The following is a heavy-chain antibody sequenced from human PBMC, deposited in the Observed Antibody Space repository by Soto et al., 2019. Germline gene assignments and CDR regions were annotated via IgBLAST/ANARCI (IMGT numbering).Heavy chain of an antibody. CDR2: ISGSGGST. J-gene: IGHJ6*03. CDR3: AKTTIFGVVSGYYMDG. Sequence: PWGSLRLSCAASGFTFSSYAMSWVRQAPGKGLEWVSAISGSGGSTYYADSVKGRFTISRDNSKNTLYLQMNSLRAEDTAVYYSAKTTIFGVVSGYYMDGWGKGTTVTVSS. V-gene: IGHV3-23*01. CDR1: GFTFSSYA. D-gene: IGHD3-3*01.